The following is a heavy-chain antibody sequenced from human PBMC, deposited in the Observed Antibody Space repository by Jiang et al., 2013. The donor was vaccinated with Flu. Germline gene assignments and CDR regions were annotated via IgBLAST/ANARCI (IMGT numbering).Heavy chain of an antibody. J-gene: IGHJ4*02. D-gene: IGHD2-15*01. Sequence: VWVSRISNDGSSTTYADSVKGRFTISRDNAKNTLYLQMNSLRAEDTAVYYCATVGLYCSGGSCYDHWGQGTLVTVSS. CDR3: ATVGLYCSGGSCYDH. V-gene: IGHV3-74*01. CDR2: ISNDGSST.